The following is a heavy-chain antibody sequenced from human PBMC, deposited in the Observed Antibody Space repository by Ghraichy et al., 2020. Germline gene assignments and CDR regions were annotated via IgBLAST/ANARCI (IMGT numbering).Heavy chain of an antibody. CDR3: SRDPRATVTTDYYYGVDV. Sequence: GGSLRLSCAASGFTFSRDSMNWVRQAPGKGLEWISYISSSSRTIFYADSVKGRFTVSRDNAKNSLYLQMNSLRAGDTAMYYCSRDPRATVTTDYYYGVDVWGQGTTVTVSS. J-gene: IGHJ6*02. CDR2: ISSSSRTI. CDR1: GFTFSRDS. D-gene: IGHD4-17*01. V-gene: IGHV3-48*01.